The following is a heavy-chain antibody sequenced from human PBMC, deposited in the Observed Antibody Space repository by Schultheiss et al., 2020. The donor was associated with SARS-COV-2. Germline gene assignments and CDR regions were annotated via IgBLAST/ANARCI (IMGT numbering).Heavy chain of an antibody. V-gene: IGHV4-4*07. CDR2: IYTSGST. Sequence: SETLSLTCTVSGGSISSYYWSWIRQPAGKGLEWIGRIYTSGSTNYNPSLKSRVTISVDTSKNQFSLKLSSVTAADTAVYYCARHVRRYYYDSSGHPPYYFDYWGQGTLVTVSS. CDR3: ARHVRRYYYDSSGHPPYYFDY. D-gene: IGHD3-22*01. J-gene: IGHJ4*02. CDR1: GGSISSYY.